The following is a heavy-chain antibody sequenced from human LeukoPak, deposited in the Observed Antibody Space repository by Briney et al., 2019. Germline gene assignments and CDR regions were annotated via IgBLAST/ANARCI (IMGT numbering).Heavy chain of an antibody. CDR1: GFTFSSYD. V-gene: IGHV3-30*18. CDR2: ISYDGSNK. J-gene: IGHJ5*02. D-gene: IGHD1-1*01. Sequence: GGSLRLSCAASGFTFSSYDMHWVRQAPGKGLEWVAVISYDGSNKYYADSVKGRSTISRDNSKNTLYLQMNSLRAEDTAVYYCAKDQHWNDVGGWFDPWGQGTLVTVSS. CDR3: AKDQHWNDVGGWFDP.